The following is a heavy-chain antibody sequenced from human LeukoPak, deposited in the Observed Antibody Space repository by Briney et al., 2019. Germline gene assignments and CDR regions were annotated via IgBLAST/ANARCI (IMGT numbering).Heavy chain of an antibody. D-gene: IGHD3-9*01. CDR2: INPNSGGT. CDR3: ARDPWRRYFDWFTQIDY. V-gene: IGHV1-2*02. CDR1: GYTFTSYD. Sequence: ASVKVSCKASGYTFTSYDINWVRQAPGQGLEWMGWINPNSGGTNYAQKFQGRVTMTRDTSISTAYMELSRLRSDDTAVYYCARDPWRRYFDWFTQIDYWGQGTLVTVSS. J-gene: IGHJ4*02.